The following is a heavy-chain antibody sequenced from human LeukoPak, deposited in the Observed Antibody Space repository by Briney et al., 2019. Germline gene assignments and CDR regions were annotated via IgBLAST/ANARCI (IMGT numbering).Heavy chain of an antibody. CDR2: ISGSGGST. J-gene: IGHJ4*02. CDR1: GFTFSSYA. CDR3: AKDPHNTIVGADHTFPSTKDY. Sequence: QAGGSLRLSCAASGFTFSSYAMSWVRQAPGKGLEWVSAISGSGGSTYYADSVKGRFTISRDNSKNTLYLQMNSLRAEDTAVYYCAKDPHNTIVGADHTFPSTKDYWGQGTLVTVSS. D-gene: IGHD1-26*01. V-gene: IGHV3-23*01.